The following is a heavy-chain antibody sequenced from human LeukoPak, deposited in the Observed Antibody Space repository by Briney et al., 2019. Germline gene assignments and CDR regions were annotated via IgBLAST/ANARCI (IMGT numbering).Heavy chain of an antibody. D-gene: IGHD3-10*01. CDR2: ISGSGGST. CDR1: GFTFRRYA. Sequence: PGGSLRLSCAGSGFTFRRYAMSWVRQAPGKGLEWVSAISGSGGSTYYADSVKGRFTISRDNSKNTLYLQMNSLRAEDTAVYYCAKDPSGDSDYWGQGTLVTVSS. V-gene: IGHV3-23*01. CDR3: AKDPSGDSDY. J-gene: IGHJ4*02.